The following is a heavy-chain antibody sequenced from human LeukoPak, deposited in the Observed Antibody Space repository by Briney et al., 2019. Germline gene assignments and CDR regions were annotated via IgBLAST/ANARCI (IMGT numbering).Heavy chain of an antibody. J-gene: IGHJ5*02. CDR3: ARDWFDL. CDR1: GFTFSNYW. V-gene: IGHV3-7*01. Sequence: GGSLRLSCAASGFTFSNYWMNWVRQFPGKGLEWVANINQDGRDINYVESVKGRFAISRDNGKDSLYLQVNSLRVEDTAVYSCARDWFDLWGQGTLVTVSS. CDR2: INQDGRDI.